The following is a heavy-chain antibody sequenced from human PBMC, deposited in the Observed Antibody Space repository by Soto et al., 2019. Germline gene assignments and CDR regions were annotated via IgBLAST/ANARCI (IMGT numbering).Heavy chain of an antibody. D-gene: IGHD6-13*01. V-gene: IGHV3-23*01. CDR1: GFTFSSYA. CDR2: ISGSGGST. CDR3: AKANLQYRDSYSSSWPFDY. Sequence: GGSLRLSCAASGFTFSSYAMSWVRQAPGKGLEWVSAISGSGGSTYYADSVKGRFTISRDNSKNTLYLQMNSLRAEDTAVYYCAKANLQYRDSYSSSWPFDYWGQGTLVTVS. J-gene: IGHJ4*02.